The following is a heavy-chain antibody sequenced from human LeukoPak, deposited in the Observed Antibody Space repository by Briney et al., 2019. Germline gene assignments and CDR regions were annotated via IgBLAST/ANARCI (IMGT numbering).Heavy chain of an antibody. V-gene: IGHV1-2*02. CDR1: GYTFTGYY. D-gene: IGHD3-10*01. CDR2: INPNSGGT. CDR3: ARALYGSGSAYYYYYYMDV. J-gene: IGHJ6*03. Sequence: ASVKVSCKASGYTFTGYYMHWVRQAPGQGLEWVGWINPNSGGTNYAQKFQGRVTMTRDTSISTAYMDLSRRRSDDTAVYYCARALYGSGSAYYYYYYMDVWGKGTTVTVSS.